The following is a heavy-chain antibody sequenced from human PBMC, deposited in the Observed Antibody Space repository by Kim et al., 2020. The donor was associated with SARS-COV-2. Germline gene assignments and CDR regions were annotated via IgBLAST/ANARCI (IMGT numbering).Heavy chain of an antibody. V-gene: IGHV3-53*01. CDR2: IYSGGGT. J-gene: IGHJ3*02. CDR1: GFTVSSNY. CDR3: ARDGYLDDSGGFDAFDM. Sequence: GGSLRLSCAASGFTVSSNYMSWVRQAPGKGLEWVSVIYSGGGTDYADSVKGRVTISRDNSENTLYLQMSNLRAEDTAVYYWARDGYLDDSGGFDAFDMWG. D-gene: IGHD3-22*01.